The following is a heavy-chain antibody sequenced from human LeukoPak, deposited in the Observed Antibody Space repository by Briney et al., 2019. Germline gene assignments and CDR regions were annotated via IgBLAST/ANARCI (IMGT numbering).Heavy chain of an antibody. V-gene: IGHV3-53*01. CDR2: IYSGGNT. CDR1: GFSVSNNY. J-gene: IGHJ6*04. Sequence: GGSLRLSCAASGFSVSNNYMSWVSQAPGKGLEWISVIYSGGNTYYVDSVKGRFIISRDNSKNTVFLQMNALTDEDTAVYYCARDPTGASVWGKGTTVTVSS. D-gene: IGHD1-14*01. CDR3: ARDPTGASV.